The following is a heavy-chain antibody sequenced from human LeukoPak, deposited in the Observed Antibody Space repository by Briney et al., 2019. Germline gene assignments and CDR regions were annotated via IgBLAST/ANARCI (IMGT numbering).Heavy chain of an antibody. V-gene: IGHV1-58*02. CDR2: IVVDSGNT. CDR3: AADSQYDFWSGPMTENAFDI. D-gene: IGHD3-3*01. CDR1: GFTFTSSA. Sequence: SVKVSCKASGFTFTSSAMQWVRQARGQRLEWIGWIVVDSGNTNYAQKFQERVTITRDMSTSTAYMELSSLRSEDTAVYYCAADSQYDFWSGPMTENAFDIWGQGTMVTVSS. J-gene: IGHJ3*02.